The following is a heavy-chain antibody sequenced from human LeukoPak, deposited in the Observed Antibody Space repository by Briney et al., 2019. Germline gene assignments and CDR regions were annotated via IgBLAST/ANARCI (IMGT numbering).Heavy chain of an antibody. Sequence: GSLRLSCAASGFTFSSYWMNWVRQAPGKGLEWVSSMSGSSSYIHYADSVKGRFTISRDNAKNSLYLQMNSLRAEDTAVYYCARDNRAAADYWGQGTLVTVSS. CDR1: GFTFSSYW. D-gene: IGHD6-25*01. CDR3: ARDNRAAADY. J-gene: IGHJ4*02. V-gene: IGHV3-21*01. CDR2: MSGSSSYI.